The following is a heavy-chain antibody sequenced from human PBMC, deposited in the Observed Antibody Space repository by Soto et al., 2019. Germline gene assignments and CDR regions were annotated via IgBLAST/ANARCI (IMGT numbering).Heavy chain of an antibody. CDR3: ASRVRIDAFDI. CDR2: ISYSGST. Sequence: QVQLQESGPGLVKPSETLSLTCTVSSGSISRYYWTWIRQPPGKGLEWIGYISYSGSTNSNPSLKSRVTISADTSKNQFSLKLSSVTAADTAVYYCASRVRIDAFDIWGQGTMVTVSS. V-gene: IGHV4-59*08. J-gene: IGHJ3*02. CDR1: SGSISRYY. D-gene: IGHD1-1*01.